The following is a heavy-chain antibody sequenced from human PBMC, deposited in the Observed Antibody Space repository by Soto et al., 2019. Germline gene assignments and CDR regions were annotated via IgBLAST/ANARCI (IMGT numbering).Heavy chain of an antibody. D-gene: IGHD2-21*02. CDR3: VREDDGGDRDYYGLDV. CDR1: GGSISVEHYH. V-gene: IGHV4-30-4*01. J-gene: IGHJ6*02. Sequence: SETLSLTCTVSGGSISVEHYHGTWIRQPPGKGLEWIGYIQYSGSVYYNPSLQSRLSMSVDTSKNLFSLKLASVTAADTAVYFCVREDDGGDRDYYGLDVWGQGTTVTVSS. CDR2: IQYSGSV.